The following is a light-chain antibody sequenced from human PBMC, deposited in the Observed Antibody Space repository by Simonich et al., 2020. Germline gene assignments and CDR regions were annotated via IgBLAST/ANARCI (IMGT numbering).Light chain of an antibody. CDR3: SSYTSSSTVV. J-gene: IGLJ2*01. V-gene: IGLV2-14*01. CDR1: SSDVGGYNY. Sequence: QSALTQPASVSGSPGQSITISCTGTSSDVGGYNYVSRYQQHPGKAPKLMIYDVSKRPSGVSNRFSGSKSGNTASLTISGLQAEDEADYYCSSYTSSSTVVFGGGTKLTVL. CDR2: DVS.